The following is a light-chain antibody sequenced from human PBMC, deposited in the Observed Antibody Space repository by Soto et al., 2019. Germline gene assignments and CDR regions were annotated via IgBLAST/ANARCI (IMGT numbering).Light chain of an antibody. V-gene: IGLV2-11*01. Sequence: QSVLTQPRSVSGSPGQSVTISCTGTSSDVGAYHYVSWYQQNPGKAPKVMIYDVTKRPSGVPDRFSGSKSGNTASLTISGLQADDEADYYCCSFAGSYSWVFGGGTQLTVL. CDR2: DVT. J-gene: IGLJ2*01. CDR1: SSDVGAYHY. CDR3: CSFAGSYSWV.